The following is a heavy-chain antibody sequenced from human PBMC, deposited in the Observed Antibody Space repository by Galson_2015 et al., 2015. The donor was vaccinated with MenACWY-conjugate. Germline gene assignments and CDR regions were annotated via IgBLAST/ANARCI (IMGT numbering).Heavy chain of an antibody. J-gene: IGHJ1*01. CDR3: ARQNGGNSAFLTGWYFQH. CDR1: GGSISSSSYY. CDR2: IYYSGST. D-gene: IGHD4-23*01. Sequence: ETLSLTCTVSGGSISSSSYYWGWIRQPPGKGLEWIGSIYYSGSTYYNPSLKSRVTISVDTSKNQFSLKLSSVTAADTAVYYRARQNGGNSAFLTGWYFQHWGQGTLVTVSS. V-gene: IGHV4-39*01.